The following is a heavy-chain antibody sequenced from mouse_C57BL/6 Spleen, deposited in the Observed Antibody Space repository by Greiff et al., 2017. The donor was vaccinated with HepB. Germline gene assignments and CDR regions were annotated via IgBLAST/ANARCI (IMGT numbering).Heavy chain of an antibody. D-gene: IGHD1-1*02. CDR3: ARKRAGSYDAMDY. CDR1: GFSFTSYG. CDR2: IWSGGST. J-gene: IGHJ4*01. Sequence: VMLVESGPGLVQPSQSLSITCTVSGFSFTSYGVHWVRQSPGKGLEWLGVIWSGGSTDYNAAFISRLSISKDNSKSQVFFKMNSLQADDTAIYYCARKRAGSYDAMDYWGQGTSVTVSS. V-gene: IGHV2-2*01.